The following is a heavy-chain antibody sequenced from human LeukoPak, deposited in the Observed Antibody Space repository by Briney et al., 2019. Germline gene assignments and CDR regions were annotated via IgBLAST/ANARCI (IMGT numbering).Heavy chain of an antibody. V-gene: IGHV1-69*05. Sequence: ASVKVSCKASGGTFSSYAISWVRQAPGQGLEWMGGIIPILGTANYAQKFQGRVTMTRDTSTSTVYMELTSLRSADTAVYFCARDGLYCTNGVCSSDIWGQGTLVTVSS. D-gene: IGHD2-8*01. CDR1: GGTFSSYA. J-gene: IGHJ3*02. CDR3: ARDGLYCTNGVCSSDI. CDR2: IIPILGTA.